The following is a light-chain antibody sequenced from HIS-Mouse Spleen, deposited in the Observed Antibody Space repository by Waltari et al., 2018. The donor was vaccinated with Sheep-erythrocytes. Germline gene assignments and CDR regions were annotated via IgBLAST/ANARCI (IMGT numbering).Light chain of an antibody. J-gene: IGLJ3*02. Sequence: QSALTQPRSVSGSPGQSVTISCTGTSSDVGCYNYVSWYQQHPGKAPKLMIYEGSKRPSGVSNRFSGSKSGNTASLTISGLQAEDEADYYCCSYAGSSTPWVFGGGTKLTVL. CDR1: SSDVGCYNY. V-gene: IGLV2-23*01. CDR2: EGS. CDR3: CSYAGSSTPWV.